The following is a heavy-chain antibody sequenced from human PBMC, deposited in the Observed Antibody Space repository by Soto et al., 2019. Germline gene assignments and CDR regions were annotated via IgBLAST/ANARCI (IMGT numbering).Heavy chain of an antibody. CDR2: ISYDGSNK. D-gene: IGHD3-16*01. Sequence: GGSLRLSCAASGFTFSSYAMHWVRQAPGKGLEWVAVISYDGSNKYYADSVKGRFTISRDNSKNTLYLQMNSLRAEDTAVYYCARGFWGSYFTSAYYYGMDVWGKGTTATVSS. CDR1: GFTFSSYA. J-gene: IGHJ6*04. CDR3: ARGFWGSYFTSAYYYGMDV. V-gene: IGHV3-30-3*01.